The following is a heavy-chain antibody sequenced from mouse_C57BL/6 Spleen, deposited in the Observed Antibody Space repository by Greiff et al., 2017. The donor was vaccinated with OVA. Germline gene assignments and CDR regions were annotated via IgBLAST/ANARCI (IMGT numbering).Heavy chain of an antibody. CDR1: GYTFTSYW. J-gene: IGHJ2*01. D-gene: IGHD2-4*01. CDR2: IYPGSGST. Sequence: VQLQESGAELVKPGASVKMSCKASGYTFTSYWITWVKQRPGQGLEWIGDIYPGSGSTNYNEKFKSKATLTVDTSSSTAYMQLSSLTSEDSAVYYCARDPSYDYDEGFDYWGQGTTLTVSS. CDR3: ARDPSYDYDEGFDY. V-gene: IGHV1-55*01.